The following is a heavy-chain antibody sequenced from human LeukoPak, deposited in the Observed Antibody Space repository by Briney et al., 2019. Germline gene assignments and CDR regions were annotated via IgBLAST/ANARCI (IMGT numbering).Heavy chain of an antibody. CDR2: IIPIFGTA. V-gene: IGHV1-69*05. J-gene: IGHJ6*03. CDR1: GGTFSSYA. CDR3: ARAYYDILTGPQGNYYYMDV. D-gene: IGHD3-9*01. Sequence: GASVKVSCKASGGTFSSYAISWVLQAPGQGLEWMGGIIPIFGTANYAQKFQGRVTITTDESTSTAYMELSSLRSEDTAVYYCARAYYDILTGPQGNYYYMDVWGKGTTVTVSS.